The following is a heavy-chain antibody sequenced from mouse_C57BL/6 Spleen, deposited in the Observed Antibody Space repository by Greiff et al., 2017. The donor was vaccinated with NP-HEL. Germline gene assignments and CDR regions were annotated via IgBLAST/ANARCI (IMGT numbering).Heavy chain of an antibody. CDR3: ARSADGYFDY. CDR1: GYSFTGYY. J-gene: IGHJ2*01. CDR2: INPSTGGT. Sequence: EVQLVESGPELVKPGASVKISCKASGYSFTGYYMNWVKQSPEKSLEWIGEINPSTGGTTYNQKFKAKATLTVDKSSSTAYMQLKSLTSEDSAVYYCARSADGYFDYWGQGTTLTVSS. V-gene: IGHV1-42*01.